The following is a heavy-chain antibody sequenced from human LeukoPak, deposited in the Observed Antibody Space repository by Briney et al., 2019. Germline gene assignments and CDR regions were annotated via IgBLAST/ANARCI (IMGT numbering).Heavy chain of an antibody. Sequence: SETLSLTCAVYGGSFSGYYWSWIRQPPGKGLEWIGEINHSGSTNYNPSLKSRVTISVDTSKNQFSLKLSSVTAADTAVYYCARGYYDFWSGYYSDYWGQGTLVTVSS. V-gene: IGHV4-34*01. J-gene: IGHJ4*02. CDR1: GGSFSGYY. CDR3: ARGYYDFWSGYYSDY. D-gene: IGHD3-3*01. CDR2: INHSGST.